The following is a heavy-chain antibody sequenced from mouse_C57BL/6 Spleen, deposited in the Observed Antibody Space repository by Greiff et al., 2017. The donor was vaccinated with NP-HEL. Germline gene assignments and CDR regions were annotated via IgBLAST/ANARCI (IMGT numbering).Heavy chain of an antibody. CDR1: GYTFTDYY. V-gene: IGHV1-75*01. CDR2: ICPGSGST. CDR3: ASHDYYGSSYWYFDV. J-gene: IGHJ1*03. D-gene: IGHD1-1*01. Sequence: VQLQESGPELVKPGASVKISCKASGYTFTDYYINWVKQRPGQGLEWIGWICPGSGSTYYNEKFKGKATLTVDKSSSTAYMLLSSLTSEDSAVYFCASHDYYGSSYWYFDVWGTGTTVTVSS.